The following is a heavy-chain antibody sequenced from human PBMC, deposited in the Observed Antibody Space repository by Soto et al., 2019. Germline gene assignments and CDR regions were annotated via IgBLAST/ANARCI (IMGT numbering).Heavy chain of an antibody. D-gene: IGHD6-19*01. J-gene: IGHJ4*02. CDR1: GFTFSSYW. Sequence: GGSLRLSCAASGFTFSSYWMHWVRQAPGKGLVWVSRINSDGSSTSYADSVKGRFTISRDNAKNTLYLQMNSLRAEDTAVYYWARSRSGWYSGIDYWGQGTLVTVSS. CDR2: INSDGSST. CDR3: ARSRSGWYSGIDY. V-gene: IGHV3-74*01.